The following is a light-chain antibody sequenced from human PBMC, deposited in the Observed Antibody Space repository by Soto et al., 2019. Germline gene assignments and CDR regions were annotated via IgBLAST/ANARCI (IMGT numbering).Light chain of an antibody. CDR2: GAS. CDR3: QHYNNWPPWT. V-gene: IGKV3-15*01. Sequence: EIVMTQSPATLSVSPGERATLSCRASQSVSSNLAWYQQKPGQAPRLLLYGASTRATGIPARFSGSGSGTEFTLTISSLQSEDFAVYYCQHYNNWPPWTFGQGTKV. J-gene: IGKJ1*01. CDR1: QSVSSN.